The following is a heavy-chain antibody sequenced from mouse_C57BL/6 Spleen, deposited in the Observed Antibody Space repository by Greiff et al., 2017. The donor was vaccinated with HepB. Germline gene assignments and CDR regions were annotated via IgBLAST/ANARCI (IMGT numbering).Heavy chain of an antibody. CDR3: ARDYSGDAMDY. CDR1: GYSITSGYY. D-gene: IGHD1-1*01. CDR2: ISYDGSN. J-gene: IGHJ4*01. V-gene: IGHV3-6*01. Sequence: VQLQESGPGLVKPSQSLSLTCSVTGYSITSGYYWNWIRQFPGNKLEWMGYISYDGSNNYNPSLKNRISITRDTSKNQFFLKLNSVTTEDTATYYCARDYSGDAMDYWGQGTSVTVSS.